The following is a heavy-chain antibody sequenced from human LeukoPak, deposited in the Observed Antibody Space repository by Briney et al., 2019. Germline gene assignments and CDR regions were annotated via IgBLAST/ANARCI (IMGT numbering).Heavy chain of an antibody. D-gene: IGHD2-15*01. V-gene: IGHV3-7*02. J-gene: IGHJ4*02. Sequence: GGSLRLSCVASGFTFSNYWMSWVRQAPGKGLEWVANIKYDVRENHYVDSVKGRFTISRDNARNSLYLQMSSLRAEDTAVYYCARGRFCSSGSCYFDLWGREPRSPSPQ. CDR1: GFTFSNYW. CDR2: IKYDVREN. CDR3: ARGRFCSSGSCYFDL.